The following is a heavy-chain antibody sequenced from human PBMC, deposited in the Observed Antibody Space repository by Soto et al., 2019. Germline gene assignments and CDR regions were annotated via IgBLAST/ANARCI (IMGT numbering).Heavy chain of an antibody. CDR1: GYTFSSYA. V-gene: IGHV1-18*01. CDR2: IITYNGNT. CDR3: ARTGPPVDY. J-gene: IGHJ4*02. Sequence: QVQLVQSGAEVKKPGASVKVSCKASGYTFSSYAISWVRQAPGQGLEWMGWIITYNGNTNYAQKPQGRVTMTTDTSTTTAYMDLKSLRSDDTAVYYCARTGPPVDYWGQGTLVTVSS.